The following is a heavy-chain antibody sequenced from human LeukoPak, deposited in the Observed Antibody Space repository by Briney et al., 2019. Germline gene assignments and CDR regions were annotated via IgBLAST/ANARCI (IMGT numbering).Heavy chain of an antibody. CDR1: GFTFSSYA. J-gene: IGHJ6*02. D-gene: IGHD3-10*01. V-gene: IGHV3-23*01. Sequence: PGGSLRLSCAASGFTFSSYAMSWVRQAPGKGLEWVSAISGSGGSTYYADSVKGRFTISRDNSKNTLYLQMNSLRAEDTAVYYCARDGSLWFAEFAQIPLDYGMDVWGQGTTVTVSS. CDR2: ISGSGGST. CDR3: ARDGSLWFAEFAQIPLDYGMDV.